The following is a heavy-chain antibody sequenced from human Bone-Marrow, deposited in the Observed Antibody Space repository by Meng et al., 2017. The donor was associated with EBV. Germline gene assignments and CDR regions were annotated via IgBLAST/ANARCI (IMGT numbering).Heavy chain of an antibody. CDR2: ISADKGNR. D-gene: IGHD6-13*01. CDR3: ARDLGYTSSCHDY. J-gene: IGHJ4*02. CDR1: GYTFTSYA. Sequence: QVQLGQSRVEVKKPGASVKVSCKTSGYTFTSYAISWVRQAPGQGLEWMGWISADKGNRNYAQKFQGRVTLTTDTSTRTAYMELRSLRSDDTAVYFCARDLGYTSSCHDYWGQGTLVTVSS. V-gene: IGHV1-18*01.